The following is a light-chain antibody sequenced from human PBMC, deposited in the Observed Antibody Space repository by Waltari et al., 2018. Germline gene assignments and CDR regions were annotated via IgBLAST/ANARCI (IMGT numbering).Light chain of an antibody. CDR1: ISNIGTHY. CDR2: LTH. CDR3: ATRDEGPTVV. V-gene: IGLV1-47*01. Sequence: QSVLTQPPSASGTPGQSVTISCSGSISNIGTHYVFWYQQLPGTAPKLLIYLTHQRPSGVPDRFSASKSGTSASLANSGLRFEDEADHYCATRDEGPTVVFGGGTKLTVL. J-gene: IGLJ2*01.